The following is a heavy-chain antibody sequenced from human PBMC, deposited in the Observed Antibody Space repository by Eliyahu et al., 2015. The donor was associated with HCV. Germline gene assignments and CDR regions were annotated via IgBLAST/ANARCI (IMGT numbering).Heavy chain of an antibody. Sequence: QVQLVQSGAEVKKPGSSXXVSCKASGGTFXSYAISWVRQAPGQGLEWMGGIIPIFGTANYAQKFQGRVTITADESTSTAYMELSSLRSEDTAVYYCARDLRYCSSTSCYTDFDYWGQGTLVTVSS. D-gene: IGHD2-2*02. V-gene: IGHV1-69*01. J-gene: IGHJ4*02. CDR1: GGTFXSYA. CDR3: ARDLRYCSSTSCYTDFDY. CDR2: IIPIFGTA.